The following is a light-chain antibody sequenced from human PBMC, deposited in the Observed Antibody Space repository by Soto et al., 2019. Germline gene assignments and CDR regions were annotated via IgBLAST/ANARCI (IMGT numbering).Light chain of an antibody. CDR3: SSYAGSNNYV. Sequence: QSALTQPPSASGSPGQSVTISCTGTSSDVGGYNYVSWYQQHPGKAPKLMIYEVSKRPSGVPDRFSGSKSGNTACLTVSWLQAEDEADYYCSSYAGSNNYVFGTGTKVTVL. CDR1: SSDVGGYNY. V-gene: IGLV2-8*01. CDR2: EVS. J-gene: IGLJ1*01.